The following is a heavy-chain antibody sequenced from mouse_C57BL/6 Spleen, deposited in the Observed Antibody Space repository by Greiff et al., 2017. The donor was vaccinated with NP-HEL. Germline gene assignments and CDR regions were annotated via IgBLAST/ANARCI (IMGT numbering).Heavy chain of an antibody. Sequence: VHVKQSGPVLVKPGASVKMSCKASGYTFTDYYMNWVKQSHGKSLEWIGVINPYNGGTSYNQKFKGKATLTVDKSSSTAYMELNSLTSEDSAVYYCASGDGYFDYWGQGTTLTVSS. CDR3: ASGDGYFDY. CDR2: INPYNGGT. J-gene: IGHJ2*01. CDR1: GYTFTDYY. V-gene: IGHV1-19*01. D-gene: IGHD2-3*01.